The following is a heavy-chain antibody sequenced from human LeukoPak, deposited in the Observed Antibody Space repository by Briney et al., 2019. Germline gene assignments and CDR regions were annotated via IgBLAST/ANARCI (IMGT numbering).Heavy chain of an antibody. V-gene: IGHV3-7*01. D-gene: IGHD2-15*01. CDR1: GFTFSSCW. CDR3: ARFLGYCSGGSCLAYGY. J-gene: IGHJ4*02. Sequence: PGGSLRLSCAASGFTFSSCWMSWVRQAPGKGLEWVANIKQDGSEKYYVDSVKGRFTISRDNAKNSLYLQMNSLRAEDTAVYYCARFLGYCSGGSCLAYGYWGQGTLVTVSS. CDR2: IKQDGSEK.